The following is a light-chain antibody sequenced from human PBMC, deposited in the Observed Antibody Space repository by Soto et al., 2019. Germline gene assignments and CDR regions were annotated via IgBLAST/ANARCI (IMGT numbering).Light chain of an antibody. CDR3: QQSYSTPRT. CDR1: QSISSN. CDR2: AAS. J-gene: IGKJ1*01. Sequence: TQMTQSPSSLSAFVRDRATIICRQSQSISSNLNGFQQKPGKAPKLLIYAASSLQSGVPSRFSGSGSGTDFSLTISSLQPEDFATYYRQQSYSTPRTFGQGTKVEI. V-gene: IGKV1-39*01.